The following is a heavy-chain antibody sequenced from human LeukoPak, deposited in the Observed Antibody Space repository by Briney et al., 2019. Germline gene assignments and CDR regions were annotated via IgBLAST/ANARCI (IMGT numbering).Heavy chain of an antibody. CDR2: IYYSGST. V-gene: IGHV4-59*01. D-gene: IGHD6-13*01. CDR3: ARGIAAAGTDAFDI. CDR1: GGSISSYY. J-gene: IGHJ3*02. Sequence: PSETLSLTCTVSGGSISSYYWSWIRQPPGKGLKWIGYIYYSGSTNYNPSLKSRVTISVDTSKNQFSLKLSSVTAADTAVYYCARGIAAAGTDAFDIWGQGTMVTVSS.